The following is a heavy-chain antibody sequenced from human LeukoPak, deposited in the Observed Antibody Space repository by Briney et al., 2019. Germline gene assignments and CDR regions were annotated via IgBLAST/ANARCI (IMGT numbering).Heavy chain of an antibody. CDR1: GFTFSSYG. D-gene: IGHD6-19*01. J-gene: IGHJ1*01. Sequence: GGSPRLSCAASGFTFSSYGMHWVRQAPGKGLEWVAVISYDGSNKYYADSVKGRFTISRDNSKNTLYLQMNSLRAEDTAVYYCAKDTDRGGWYVVYFQHWGQGTLVTVSS. CDR2: ISYDGSNK. V-gene: IGHV3-30*18. CDR3: AKDTDRGGWYVVYFQH.